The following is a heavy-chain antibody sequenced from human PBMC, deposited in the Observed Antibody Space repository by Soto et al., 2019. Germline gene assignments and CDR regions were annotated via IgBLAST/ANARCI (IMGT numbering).Heavy chain of an antibody. J-gene: IGHJ4*02. D-gene: IGHD3-10*01. CDR1: GYTFTGYY. CDR2: INPNSGGT. CDR3: ARDARGDEAPMDY. V-gene: IGHV1-2*04. Sequence: ASVKVSCKASGYTFTGYYMHWGRQTPGQGLEWMGWINPNSGGTNYAQKFQGWVTMTRDTSISTAYMELSRLRSGDTAVYYCARDARGDEAPMDYWGQGTLVTVS.